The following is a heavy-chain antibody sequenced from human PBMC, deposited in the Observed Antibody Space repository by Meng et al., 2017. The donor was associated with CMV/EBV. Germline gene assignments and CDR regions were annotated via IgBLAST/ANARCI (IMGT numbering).Heavy chain of an antibody. CDR2: IYSGGST. CDR3: ARDGNYGDYGDGY. D-gene: IGHD4-17*01. V-gene: IGHV3-66*02. J-gene: IGHJ4*02. Sequence: GGSLRPSCAASGFTVSSNYMSWVRQAPGKGLEWVSVIYSGGSTYYADSVKGRFTISRDNSKNTLYLQMNSLRAEDTAVYYCARDGNYGDYGDGYWGQGTLVTVSS. CDR1: GFTVSSNY.